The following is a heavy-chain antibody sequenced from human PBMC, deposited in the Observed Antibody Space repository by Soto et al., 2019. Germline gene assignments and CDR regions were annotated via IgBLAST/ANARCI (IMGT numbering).Heavy chain of an antibody. J-gene: IGHJ5*02. Sequence: PSETLSLTCTVSGGSISSYYCSWIRQPPGKGLEWIGYIYYSGSTNYNPSLKSRVTISVDTSKNQFSLKLSPVTAADTAVYYCARDSPVLGFDPWGQGTLVTVSS. V-gene: IGHV4-59*01. CDR2: IYYSGST. D-gene: IGHD3-16*01. CDR1: GGSISSYY. CDR3: ARDSPVLGFDP.